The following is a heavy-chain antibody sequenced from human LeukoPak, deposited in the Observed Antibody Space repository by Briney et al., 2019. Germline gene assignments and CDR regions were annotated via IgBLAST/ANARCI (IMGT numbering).Heavy chain of an antibody. CDR3: ARGSWELRFLEWFLDS. J-gene: IGHJ4*02. CDR1: GGSINSGHYY. CDR2: IYTSWGT. D-gene: IGHD3-3*01. V-gene: IGHV4-61*02. Sequence: PSQTLSLTCTVSGGSINSGHYYWSWVRQPAGKGLEYIGRIYTSWGTSYNPSLKSRVTISMDTSKNQFSLKLTSVTAADTAVYYCARGSWELRFLEWFLDSWGQGSLVTVSS.